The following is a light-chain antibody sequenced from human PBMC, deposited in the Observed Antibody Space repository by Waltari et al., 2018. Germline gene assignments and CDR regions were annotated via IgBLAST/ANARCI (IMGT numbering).Light chain of an antibody. CDR2: RDD. Sequence: QSVVTQPPSASGTPGQRDNMSCSGGHYKIANKYDLGYQQLPGTAPRLLIYRDDDRPSGVPDRFSGSKSGTSASLAISGLRSEDEADYYCAVWDDSLSAWVFGGGTKLTVL. J-gene: IGLJ3*02. CDR1: HYKIANKY. V-gene: IGLV1-47*01. CDR3: AVWDDSLSAWV.